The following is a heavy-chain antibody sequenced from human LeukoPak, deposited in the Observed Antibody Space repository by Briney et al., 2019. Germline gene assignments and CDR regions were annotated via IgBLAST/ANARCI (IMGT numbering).Heavy chain of an antibody. D-gene: IGHD3-3*01. CDR2: ISASGGAT. CDR3: AKGNYDEKIDY. V-gene: IGHV3-23*01. CDR1: GFTFLRHG. J-gene: IGHJ4*02. Sequence: GGSLRLSCAASGFTFLRHGMTWFRQAPGKGLEWVSGISASGGATYYADSVKGRFTISRDNSKNTLYLQMNSLKAEDAALYYCAKGNYDEKIDYWGPGTLVTVSS.